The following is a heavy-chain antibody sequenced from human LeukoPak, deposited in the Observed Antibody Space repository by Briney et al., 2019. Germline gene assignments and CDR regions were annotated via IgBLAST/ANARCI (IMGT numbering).Heavy chain of an antibody. CDR1: GFTFTNAW. J-gene: IGHJ3*02. Sequence: GGSLRLSCVDSGFTFTNAWMSWVRQPPGKGPEWVATISGSGGTTYYADSVKGRFTISRDNSKNTLYLQMNSLRAEDTALYYCAKHSSGWKRDAFDIWGQGTVVTVSS. CDR3: AKHSSGWKRDAFDI. CDR2: ISGSGGTT. D-gene: IGHD6-19*01. V-gene: IGHV3-23*01.